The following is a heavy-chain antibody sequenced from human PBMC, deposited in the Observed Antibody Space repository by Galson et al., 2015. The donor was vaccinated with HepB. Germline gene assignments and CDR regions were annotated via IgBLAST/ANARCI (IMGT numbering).Heavy chain of an antibody. J-gene: IGHJ4*02. CDR2: INPNSGGT. Sequence: SVKVSCKASGYTFTGNYMYWVRQAPGQGLEWMGWINPNSGGTKYAQKFQGRVTMTRDTSISTAYMELSRLTSDDTAVDYCYGGQGDYWGQGTQVTVSS. D-gene: IGHD4-23*01. V-gene: IGHV1-2*02. CDR3: YGGQGDY. CDR1: GYTFTGNY.